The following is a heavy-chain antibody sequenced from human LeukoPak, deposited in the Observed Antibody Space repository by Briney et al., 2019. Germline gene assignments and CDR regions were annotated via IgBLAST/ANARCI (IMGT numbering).Heavy chain of an antibody. CDR3: ARDLYYYGMDV. CDR1: GFTVSSNY. J-gene: IGHJ6*02. CDR2: IYSGGST. V-gene: IGHV3-53*04. Sequence: GGSLRLSCAASGFTVSSNYMSWVRQAPGKGLEWVSVIYSGGSTYYADSVKGRFTISRHNPKNTLYLQMNSLRAEDTAVYYCARDLYYYGMDVWGQGTTVTVSS.